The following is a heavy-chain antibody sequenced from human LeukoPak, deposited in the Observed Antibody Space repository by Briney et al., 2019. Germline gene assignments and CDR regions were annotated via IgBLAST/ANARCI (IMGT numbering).Heavy chain of an antibody. CDR2: IFYLGST. CDR1: GGSISSGNYY. Sequence: SETLSLTCTVSGGSISSGNYYWSWIRQPPGKGLEWVGYIFYLGSTYYNPSLKSRVSISVNTFKNQFSLKLTAVTAADTAVYYCARKYPDHWFDPWGQGTLVTVSS. J-gene: IGHJ5*02. V-gene: IGHV4-30-4*01. D-gene: IGHD6-6*01. CDR3: ARKYPDHWFDP.